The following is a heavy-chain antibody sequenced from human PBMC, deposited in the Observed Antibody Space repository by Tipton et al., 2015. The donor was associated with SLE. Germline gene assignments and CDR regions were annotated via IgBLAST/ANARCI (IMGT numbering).Heavy chain of an antibody. CDR2: IYHSGST. CDR1: GYSISSGYY. J-gene: IGHJ3*02. V-gene: IGHV4-38-2*01. CDR3: ARHLGIAAAQGAFDI. D-gene: IGHD6-13*01. Sequence: TLSLTCAVSGYSISSGYYWGWIRQPPGNGLEWIGSIYHSGSTYYNPSLKSRVTISVDTSKNQFSLKLSSVTAADTAVYYCARHLGIAAAQGAFDIWGQGTMVTVSS.